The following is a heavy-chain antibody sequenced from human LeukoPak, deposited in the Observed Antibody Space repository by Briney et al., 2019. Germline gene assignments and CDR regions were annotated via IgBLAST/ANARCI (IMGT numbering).Heavy chain of an antibody. CDR2: MYYSGSA. V-gene: IGHV4-39*07. CDR3: AREFDY. Sequence: SETLSLTCSVSGGSISTSIYYWGWIRQPPGKGLEWIGSMYYSGSAYYNPSLKSRVTISLDTSKNQFSLKLSSVTAADTAVYYCAREFDYWGQGTLVIVSS. CDR1: GGSISTSIYY. J-gene: IGHJ4*02.